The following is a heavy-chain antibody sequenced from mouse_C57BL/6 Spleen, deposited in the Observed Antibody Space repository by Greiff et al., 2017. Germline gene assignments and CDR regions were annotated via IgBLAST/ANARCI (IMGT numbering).Heavy chain of an antibody. D-gene: IGHD2-2*01. J-gene: IGHJ3*01. CDR2: INPNNGGT. V-gene: IGHV1-18*01. Sequence: EVQLVESGPELVKPGASVKIPCKASGYTFTDYNMDWVKQSHGKSLEWIGDINPNNGGTIYNQKFKGKATLTVDKSSSTAYMELRSLTSEDTAVYYCAREGLWGYGGFAYWGQGTLVTVSA. CDR3: AREGLWGYGGFAY. CDR1: GYTFTDYN.